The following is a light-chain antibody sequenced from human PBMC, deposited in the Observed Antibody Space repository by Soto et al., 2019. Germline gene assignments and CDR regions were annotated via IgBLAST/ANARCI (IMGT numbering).Light chain of an antibody. Sequence: QSALTQPPSASGSPGQSVTISCTGTSSDVGGYNFVSWYQQHPGKAPKLMISEVNKRPSGVPDRFSGSKSGHTASLTVSGLQAEDEADYYCTSSAGSNTLVFGGGTQLTVL. CDR1: SSDVGGYNF. J-gene: IGLJ2*01. V-gene: IGLV2-8*01. CDR3: TSSAGSNTLV. CDR2: EVN.